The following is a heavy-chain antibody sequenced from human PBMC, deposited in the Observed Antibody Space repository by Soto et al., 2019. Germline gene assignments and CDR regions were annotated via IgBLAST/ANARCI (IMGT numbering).Heavy chain of an antibody. J-gene: IGHJ4*02. V-gene: IGHV5-10-1*01. CDR2: IDPSDSYT. Sequence: GESLKISCKGSGYTFNTYWISWVRQMPGKGLEWMGRIDPSDSYTNYSPSFQGHVTISADKSISTAYLQWSSLKASDTAMYYCAKHHPTGTELAHWGQGTLVTVSS. D-gene: IGHD1-1*01. CDR1: GYTFNTYW. CDR3: AKHHPTGTELAH.